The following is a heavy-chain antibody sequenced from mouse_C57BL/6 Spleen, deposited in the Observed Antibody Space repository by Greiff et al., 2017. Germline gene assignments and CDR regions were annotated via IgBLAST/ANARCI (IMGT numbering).Heavy chain of an antibody. CDR3: ARPLYYYGSSYWYCDV. D-gene: IGHD1-1*01. CDR2: INPNNGGT. CDR1: GYTFTDYN. V-gene: IGHV1-18*01. J-gene: IGHJ1*03. Sequence: VQLQQSGPELVKPGASVKIPCKASGYTFTDYNMDWVKQSHGKSLEWIGDINPNNGGTIYNQKFQGKATLTVDKSSSTAYMELRSLTSEDTAVYYCARPLYYYGSSYWYCDVWGTGTTVTVAS.